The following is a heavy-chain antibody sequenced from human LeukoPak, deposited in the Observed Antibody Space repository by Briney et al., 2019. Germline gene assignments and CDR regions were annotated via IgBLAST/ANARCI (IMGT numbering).Heavy chain of an antibody. CDR1: GYTFTSYY. Sequence: ASVKVSCKASGYTFTSYYMHWVRQAPGQGLEWMGIINPSGGSTSYAQKFQGRVPMTRDTSTSTVYMELSSLRSEDTAVYYCARDFADYVWGSYRSPPRYYFDYWGQGTLVTVSS. D-gene: IGHD3-16*02. J-gene: IGHJ4*02. CDR2: INPSGGST. V-gene: IGHV1-46*01. CDR3: ARDFADYVWGSYRSPPRYYFDY.